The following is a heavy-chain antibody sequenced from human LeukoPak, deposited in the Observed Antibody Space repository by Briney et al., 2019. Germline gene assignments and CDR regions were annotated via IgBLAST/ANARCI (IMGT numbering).Heavy chain of an antibody. CDR1: GFTFSSYS. V-gene: IGHV3-21*01. CDR2: ISSSSYI. J-gene: IGHJ4*02. CDR3: ASSTPGGSWLIY. Sequence: KSWGSLRLSCAASGFTFSSYSMNWVRQAPGKGLEWVSSISSSSYIYYADSVKGRFTISRDNAKNSLYLQMNSLRAEDTAVYYCASSTPGGSWLIYWGQGTLVTVSS. D-gene: IGHD6-13*01.